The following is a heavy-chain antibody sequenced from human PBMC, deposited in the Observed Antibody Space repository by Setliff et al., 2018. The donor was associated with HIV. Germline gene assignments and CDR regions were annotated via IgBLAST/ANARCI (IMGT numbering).Heavy chain of an antibody. CDR2: INHSGST. V-gene: IGHV4-34*01. Sequence: PSETLSLTCAVYDGSFSGSFSAYYWTWIRQPPGKGLEWIGEINHSGSTNYNPSLKSRVTISVDTSKNQFSLKLSSVTAADTAVYYCASRPGSGSYRNWFDPWGQGTLVTVSS. D-gene: IGHD1-26*01. CDR3: ASRPGSGSYRNWFDP. J-gene: IGHJ5*02. CDR1: DGSFSGSFSAYY.